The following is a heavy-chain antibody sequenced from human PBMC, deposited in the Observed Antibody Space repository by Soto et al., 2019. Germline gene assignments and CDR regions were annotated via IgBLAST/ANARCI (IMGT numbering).Heavy chain of an antibody. J-gene: IGHJ4*02. CDR3: ARSGRGFCSSTSCWGGFDS. V-gene: IGHV1-2*04. Sequence: QVQLVQSGAEVKKPGASVKVSCKASGYSFTGYYIHWVRQAPGQGLEWMGWINPNSGGASYAQKFQGWVSMTRETSISTAYVELTSQKSDDTAVYYCARSGRGFCSSTSCWGGFDSWGQGTLVFVSS. D-gene: IGHD2-2*01. CDR2: INPNSGGA. CDR1: GYSFTGYY.